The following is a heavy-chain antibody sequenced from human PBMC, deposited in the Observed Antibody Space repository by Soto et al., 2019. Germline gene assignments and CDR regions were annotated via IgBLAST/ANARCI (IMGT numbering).Heavy chain of an antibody. CDR1: GFRFNIYG. Sequence: SLRRSCSASGFRFNIYGMHWVRQAPDKGLEWVALISYDGSNQYYADSVKGRFTISRDNSKNTLFLQMNSLRADDTAVYYCAKDQASGQGSFDSWGQGTLVTVSS. J-gene: IGHJ4*02. CDR2: ISYDGSNQ. CDR3: AKDQASGQGSFDS. V-gene: IGHV3-30*18.